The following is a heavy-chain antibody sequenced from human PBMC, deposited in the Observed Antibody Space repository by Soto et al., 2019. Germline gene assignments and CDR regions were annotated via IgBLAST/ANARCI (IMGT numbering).Heavy chain of an antibody. V-gene: IGHV3-23*01. CDR2: ISGSGGST. D-gene: IGHD2-21*01. Sequence: EVQLLESGGGLVQPGGSLRLSCAASGFTFSSYAMSWVRQAPGKGLEWVSAISGSGGSTYSADSVKGRFTISRDNSKNTLYLQMNSLRAEDTAVYYCAKDFCGGDCYFYYFDYWGQGTLVTVSS. J-gene: IGHJ4*02. CDR3: AKDFCGGDCYFYYFDY. CDR1: GFTFSSYA.